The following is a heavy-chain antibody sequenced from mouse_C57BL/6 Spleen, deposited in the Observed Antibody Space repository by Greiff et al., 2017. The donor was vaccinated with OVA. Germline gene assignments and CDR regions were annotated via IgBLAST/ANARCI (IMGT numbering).Heavy chain of an antibody. V-gene: IGHV1-61*01. J-gene: IGHJ2*01. CDR1: GYTFTSYW. D-gene: IGHD3-1*01. Sequence: QVQLQQPGAELVRPGSSVKLSCKASGYTFTSYWMDWVKQRPGQGLEWIGNIYPSDSENHYNQKFKDKATLTVDKSSSTAYMQLSSLTSEDSAVYYCARWATTVSYFDYWGQGTTLTVSS. CDR2: IYPSDSEN. CDR3: ARWATTVSYFDY.